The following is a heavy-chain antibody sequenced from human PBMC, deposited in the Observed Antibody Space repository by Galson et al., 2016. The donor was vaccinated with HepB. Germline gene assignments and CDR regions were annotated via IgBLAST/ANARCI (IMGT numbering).Heavy chain of an antibody. CDR1: GFTFSSYW. CDR2: ISGGGDST. Sequence: SLRLSCAASGFTFSSYWMGWVRQAPGKGLEWVSFISGGGDSTYFAESVKGRFTISRDNSENTVYLQMNRLRAEDTAVYYCAKDRGFGSYRFGAFDIWGQGTIVTVSS. J-gene: IGHJ3*02. CDR3: AKDRGFGSYRFGAFDI. D-gene: IGHD1-26*01. V-gene: IGHV3-23*01.